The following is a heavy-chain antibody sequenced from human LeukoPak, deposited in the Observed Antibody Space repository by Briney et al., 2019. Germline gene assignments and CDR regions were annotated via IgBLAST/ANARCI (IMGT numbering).Heavy chain of an antibody. Sequence: GGSLRLSCAASGFTFTNYAIHWVRQGPGKGLEWVAVIAFDGRDSHHADSIQGRFTIPRANSKPVLYLNMNSASSEDTAVYYCARDRAKAAAYYFDYWGQGSLVSVSS. V-gene: IGHV3-30*04. CDR3: ARDRAKAAAYYFDY. CDR2: IAFDGRDS. J-gene: IGHJ4*02. D-gene: IGHD3-10*01. CDR1: GFTFTNYA.